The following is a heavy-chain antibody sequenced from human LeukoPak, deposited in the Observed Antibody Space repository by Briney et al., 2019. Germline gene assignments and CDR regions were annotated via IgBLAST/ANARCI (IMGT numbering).Heavy chain of an antibody. V-gene: IGHV4-38-2*02. CDR3: TRQRWFGELLRGWFDP. CDR1: GYSISSGYY. Sequence: PSETLSLTCTVSGYSISSGYYWGWIRQPPGKGLEWIGSIYHSGSTYYNPSLKSRVTISVDTSKNQFSLKLSSVTAADTAVYYCTRQRWFGELLRGWFDPWGQGTLVTVSS. J-gene: IGHJ5*02. CDR2: IYHSGST. D-gene: IGHD3-10*01.